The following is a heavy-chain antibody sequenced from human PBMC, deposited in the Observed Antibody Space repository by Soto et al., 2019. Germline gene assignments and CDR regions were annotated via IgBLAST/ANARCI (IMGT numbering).Heavy chain of an antibody. V-gene: IGHV3-21*01. CDR1: GFTFSSYS. Sequence: GGSLRLSCAASGFTFSSYSMNWVRQAPGKGLEWVSSISSSSSYIYYADSVKGRFTISRDNAKNSLYLQMNSLRAEDTAVYYCARDHPDYGGNSGPNAFDIWGQGTMVTVSS. CDR3: ARDHPDYGGNSGPNAFDI. J-gene: IGHJ3*02. D-gene: IGHD4-17*01. CDR2: ISSSSSYI.